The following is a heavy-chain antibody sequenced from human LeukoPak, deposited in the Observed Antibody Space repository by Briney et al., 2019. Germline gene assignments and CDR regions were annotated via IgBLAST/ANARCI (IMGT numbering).Heavy chain of an antibody. V-gene: IGHV3-33*01. J-gene: IGHJ4*02. Sequence: GGSLRLSCAASGFTFSSYGMHWVRQAPGKGLEWVAIIWYDGSNKYYADSVKGRFTISRDNSKNTLYLQMNSLRAEDTAVYYCARDLGFVDSGYDVGYFDYWGQGTLVTVSS. D-gene: IGHD5-12*01. CDR3: ARDLGFVDSGYDVGYFDY. CDR1: GFTFSSYG. CDR2: IWYDGSNK.